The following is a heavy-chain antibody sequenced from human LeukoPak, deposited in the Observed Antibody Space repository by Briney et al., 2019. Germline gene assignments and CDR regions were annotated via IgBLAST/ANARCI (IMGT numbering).Heavy chain of an antibody. D-gene: IGHD3-22*01. CDR2: IIPNLGTT. CDR1: GGTSNSHA. J-gene: IGHJ4*02. V-gene: IGHV1-69*04. Sequence: SVKVSCKASGGTSNSHAISWVRQAPGQGLEWMGRIIPNLGTTNRAQNFQDRVTLTADKSTNTAYMELTSLTSDDTAVYYCATTNDGGGYQWGDFFDFWGQGALVTVSS. CDR3: ATTNDGGGYQWGDFFDF.